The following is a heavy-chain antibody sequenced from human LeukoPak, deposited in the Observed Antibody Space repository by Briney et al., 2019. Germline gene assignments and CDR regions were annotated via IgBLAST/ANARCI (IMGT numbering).Heavy chain of an antibody. Sequence: GGSLRLSCAASGFTFSSYAMSWVRQAPGKGLEWVSAISGSGGSTYYADSVKGRFTISRDNSKNTLYLQMNSLRAEDTAVYYCQSDDYGTYVAEFDTWGQETRVTVSS. J-gene: IGHJ5*02. CDR1: GFTFSSYA. CDR3: QSDDYGTYVAEFDT. V-gene: IGHV3-23*01. D-gene: IGHD4-17*01. CDR2: ISGSGGST.